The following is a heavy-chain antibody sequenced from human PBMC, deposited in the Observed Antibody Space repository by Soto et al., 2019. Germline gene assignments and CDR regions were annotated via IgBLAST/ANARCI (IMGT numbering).Heavy chain of an antibody. CDR2: IFASSTTI. V-gene: IGHV3-48*04. J-gene: IGHJ4*02. CDR3: AIDRDCAFHY. Sequence: EVQLVESGGNLVQRGGSLRLSCVASGFTFSSYSMVWVRQAPGKGLEWISYIFASSTTIYYADSVKGRFTVSRDNAQNSLFLLMNTLRAHDTAVYYSAIDRDCAFHYWGRGTLVTVSS. D-gene: IGHD2-21*02. CDR1: GFTFSSYS.